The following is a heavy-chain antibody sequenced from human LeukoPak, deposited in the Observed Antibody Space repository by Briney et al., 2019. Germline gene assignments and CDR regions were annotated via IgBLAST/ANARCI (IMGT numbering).Heavy chain of an antibody. J-gene: IGHJ3*01. D-gene: IGHD1-7*01. Sequence: GGSLRLSCAASGFTFSSYAMHWVRQAPGKGLEWVAVISYDGSNKYYADSVKGRFTISRDNSKNTLYLQMNSLRAEDTAVYYCARLRELDDTDAFDLWGQGTMVTVSS. CDR2: ISYDGSNK. CDR3: ARLRELDDTDAFDL. V-gene: IGHV3-30*04. CDR1: GFTFSSYA.